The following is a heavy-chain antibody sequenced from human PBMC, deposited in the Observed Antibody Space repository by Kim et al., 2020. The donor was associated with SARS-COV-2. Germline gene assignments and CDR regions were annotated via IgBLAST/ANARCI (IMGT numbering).Heavy chain of an antibody. CDR2: ISGSGGST. D-gene: IGHD3-9*01. V-gene: IGHV3-23*01. CDR3: AKSLPIFEYYDILTVGY. Sequence: GGSLRLSCAASGFTFSSYAMSWVRQAPGKGLEWVSAISGSGGSTYYADSVKGRFTISRDNSKNTLYLQMNSLRAEDTAVYYCAKSLPIFEYYDILTVGYWGQGTLVTVSS. J-gene: IGHJ4*02. CDR1: GFTFSSYA.